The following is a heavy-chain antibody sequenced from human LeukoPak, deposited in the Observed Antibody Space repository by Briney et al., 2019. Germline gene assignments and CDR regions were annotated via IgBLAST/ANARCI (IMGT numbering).Heavy chain of an antibody. D-gene: IGHD2-2*01. CDR2: IYYSGST. CDR1: GGSISSSSYY. Sequence: PSETLSLTCTVSGGSISSSSYYWGWIRQPPGKGLEWIGSIYYSGSTYYNPSLKSRVTISVDTSKNQFSLKLSSVTAADTAVYYCAREQLPYGFNWFDPWGQGTLVTVPS. V-gene: IGHV4-39*02. CDR3: AREQLPYGFNWFDP. J-gene: IGHJ5*02.